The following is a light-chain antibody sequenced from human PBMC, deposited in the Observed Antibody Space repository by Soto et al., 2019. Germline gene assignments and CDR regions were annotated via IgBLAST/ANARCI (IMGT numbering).Light chain of an antibody. CDR3: QQRNCWPWT. V-gene: IGKV3-11*01. Sequence: EIVLTQSPATLSLSPGDRATLSCRASQSVSSYLAWYQQKPGQAPRLLMYDGSNRATGIPARFSGSGSGTDFTLTISSLEAEDFAVYYCQQRNCWPWTFGQETKVEIK. CDR1: QSVSSY. J-gene: IGKJ1*01. CDR2: DGS.